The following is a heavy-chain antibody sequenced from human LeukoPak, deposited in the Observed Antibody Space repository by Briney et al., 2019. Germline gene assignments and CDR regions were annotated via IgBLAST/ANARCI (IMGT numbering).Heavy chain of an antibody. CDR3: ARDPHSYSGYDRFDY. J-gene: IGHJ4*02. CDR1: GFTFSSLW. Sequence: PGGSLRLSCAASGFTFSSLWMHWVRQGPGKGLVWLSRINSDGTSTNYADSVKGRFTISRDNAKNTLYLQMNSLRAEDTAVYYCARDPHSYSGYDRFDYWGQGTLVTVSS. D-gene: IGHD5-12*01. CDR2: INSDGTST. V-gene: IGHV3-74*01.